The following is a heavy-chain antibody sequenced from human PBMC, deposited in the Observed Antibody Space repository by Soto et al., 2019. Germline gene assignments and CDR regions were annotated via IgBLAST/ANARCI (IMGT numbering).Heavy chain of an antibody. V-gene: IGHV1-2*04. CDR1: GYTFTGYY. CDR2: INPNSGGT. D-gene: IGHD6-13*01. J-gene: IGHJ4*02. CDR3: ARHSSSWLPSYYFDY. Sequence: ASVKVSCKASGYTFTGYYMHWVRQAPGQGLEWMGWINPNSGGTNYAQKFQGWVTMTRDTSISTAYMELSRLRSDDTAVYYCARHSSSWLPSYYFDYWGQGTLVTVSS.